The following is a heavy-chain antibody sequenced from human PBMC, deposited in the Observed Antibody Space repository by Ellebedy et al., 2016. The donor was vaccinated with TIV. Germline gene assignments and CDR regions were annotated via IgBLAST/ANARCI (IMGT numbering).Heavy chain of an antibody. Sequence: ASVKVSCKASGGTFSSYAISWVRQAPGQGLEWMGGIIPIFGTANYAQKFQGRVTITADESTSTAYMELSSLRSEDTAVYYCARGKIGTGYYMGPYYFDYWGQGTLVTVSS. CDR3: ARGKIGTGYYMGPYYFDY. CDR2: IIPIFGTA. V-gene: IGHV1-69*13. J-gene: IGHJ4*02. CDR1: GGTFSSYA. D-gene: IGHD3/OR15-3a*01.